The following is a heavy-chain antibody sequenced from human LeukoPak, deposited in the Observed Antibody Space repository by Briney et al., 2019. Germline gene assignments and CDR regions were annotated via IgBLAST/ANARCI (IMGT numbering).Heavy chain of an antibody. D-gene: IGHD1-26*01. J-gene: IGHJ4*02. CDR3: ARDRNTGSSYENLFEY. CDR1: GFTFSSYW. V-gene: IGHV3-74*01. Sequence: PVRSLRLSCAASGFTFSSYWMHWVRQAPGKGLVWVSRINSDGSSTSYADSVKGRFTISRDNAKNTLYLQMNSLRAEDTSVYYCARDRNTGSSYENLFEYWGQGSLVTVSS. CDR2: INSDGSST.